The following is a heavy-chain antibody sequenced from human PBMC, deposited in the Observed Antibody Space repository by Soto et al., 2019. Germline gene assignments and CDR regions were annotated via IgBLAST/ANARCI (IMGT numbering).Heavy chain of an antibody. Sequence: SVKVSCKASGFTFTSSAVQWVRQARGQRLEWIGWIVVGSGNTNYAQKFQERVTITRDMSTSTAYMELSSLRSEDTAVYYCAAAYYYDSSGYYYDAFEIWGQGTMVTVSS. J-gene: IGHJ3*02. CDR3: AAAYYYDSSGYYYDAFEI. CDR1: GFTFTSSA. CDR2: IVVGSGNT. D-gene: IGHD3-22*01. V-gene: IGHV1-58*01.